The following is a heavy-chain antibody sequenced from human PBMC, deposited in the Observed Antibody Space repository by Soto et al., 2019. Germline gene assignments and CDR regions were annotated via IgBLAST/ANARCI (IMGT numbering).Heavy chain of an antibody. CDR3: ARAYCGGDCYSMETWFDP. V-gene: IGHV1-69*13. D-gene: IGHD2-21*02. Sequence: SVKVSCKASGGTFSSYAISWVRQAPGQGLEWMGGIIPIFGTANYAQKFQGRVTITADESTSTAYMELSSLRSEDTAVYYCARAYCGGDCYSMETWFDPWGQGTLVTVSS. CDR2: IIPIFGTA. J-gene: IGHJ5*02. CDR1: GGTFSSYA.